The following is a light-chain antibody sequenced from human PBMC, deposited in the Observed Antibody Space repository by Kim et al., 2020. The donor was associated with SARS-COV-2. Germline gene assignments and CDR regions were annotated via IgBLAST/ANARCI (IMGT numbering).Light chain of an antibody. CDR1: QSISSY. V-gene: IGKV1-39*01. Sequence: ASVGDRVTITCRASQSISSYLNWYQQKPGKAPKLLIYAASSLQSGVPSRFSGSGSGTDFTLTIISLQPEDFATYYCQQSYSTPMYTFGQGTKLEI. J-gene: IGKJ2*01. CDR2: AAS. CDR3: QQSYSTPMYT.